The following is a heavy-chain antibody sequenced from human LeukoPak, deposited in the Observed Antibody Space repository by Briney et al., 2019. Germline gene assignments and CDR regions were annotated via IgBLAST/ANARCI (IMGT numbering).Heavy chain of an antibody. V-gene: IGHV4-39*07. J-gene: IGHJ6*02. CDR2: IYYRGNT. CDR1: GGSISDNNYY. CDR3: ARGGCSSISCYYYYGMDV. Sequence: PSETLSLTCSVSGGSISDNNYYWGWIRQPPGRGLEWIGNIYYRGNTFYSPSLKSRVTISVDTSKNQFSLKLSSVTAADTAVYYCARGGCSSISCYYYYGMDVWGQGTTVTVSS. D-gene: IGHD2-2*01.